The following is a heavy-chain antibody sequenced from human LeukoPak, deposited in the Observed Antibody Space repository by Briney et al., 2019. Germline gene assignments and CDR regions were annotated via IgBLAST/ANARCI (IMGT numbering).Heavy chain of an antibody. CDR2: INWNGGST. Sequence: GGSLRLSCAASGFTFSSFWMSWVRQAPGKGLEWVSGINWNGGSTGYADSVKGRFTISGDNAKNSLYLQMNSLRAEDTALYYCARGNSNFDYWGQGTLVTVSS. D-gene: IGHD4-11*01. J-gene: IGHJ4*02. V-gene: IGHV3-20*04. CDR1: GFTFSSFW. CDR3: ARGNSNFDY.